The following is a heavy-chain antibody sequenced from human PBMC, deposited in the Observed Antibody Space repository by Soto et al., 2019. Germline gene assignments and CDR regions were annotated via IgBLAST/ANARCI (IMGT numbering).Heavy chain of an antibody. D-gene: IGHD6-25*01. J-gene: IGHJ3*01. Sequence: GSLRLSCAVSGFTVSNTYMSWVRQAPGKGLEWVAVIYRGVSTHYADSVKGRFTISRDDSKNTIYLQMNSLRAEDTAVYYCARDRSDSSRADSFDVWGQGTMVTVSS. CDR3: ARDRSDSSRADSFDV. V-gene: IGHV3-53*01. CDR2: IYRGVST. CDR1: GFTVSNTY.